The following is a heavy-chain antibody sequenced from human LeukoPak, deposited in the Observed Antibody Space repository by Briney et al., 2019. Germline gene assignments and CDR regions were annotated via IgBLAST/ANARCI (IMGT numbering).Heavy chain of an antibody. D-gene: IGHD3-10*01. Sequence: SETLSLTCAVYGGSFSGYYWSWIRQPPGKGLEWIGEINHSGSTNYNPSLKSRVTISVDTSKNQFSLKLGSVTAADTAVYYCARGGGMAYGSALSSWGQGTLVTVSS. J-gene: IGHJ4*02. CDR2: INHSGST. V-gene: IGHV4-34*01. CDR1: GGSFSGYY. CDR3: ARGGGMAYGSALSS.